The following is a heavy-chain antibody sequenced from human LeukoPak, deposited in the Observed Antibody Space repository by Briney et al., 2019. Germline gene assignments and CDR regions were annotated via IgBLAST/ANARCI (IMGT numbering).Heavy chain of an antibody. CDR2: IIPIFGTA. CDR3: ATDPTMIPEDY. CDR1: GGTFSSYA. Sequence: ASVKVSCKASGGTFSSYAISWVRQAPGQGLEWMGGIIPIFGTANYAQKFQGRVTITADTSTDTAYMELSSLRSEDTAVYYCATDPTMIPEDYWGQGTLVTVSS. V-gene: IGHV1-69*06. D-gene: IGHD3-22*01. J-gene: IGHJ4*02.